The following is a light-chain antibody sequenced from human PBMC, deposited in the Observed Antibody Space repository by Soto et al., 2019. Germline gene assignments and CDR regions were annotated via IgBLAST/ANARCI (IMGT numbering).Light chain of an antibody. V-gene: IGLV2-14*01. Sequence: QSGLTQPASVSGSPGQSITSSCTGTSGDIGSYNRVSWYQQHPGKAPKLIIYEVTDRPSGVSNRFSGSKSGNTASLTISGLQAEDEAEYYCSSYTNINTRACVFGTGTKVTVL. CDR1: SGDIGSYNR. CDR2: EVT. J-gene: IGLJ1*01. CDR3: SSYTNINTRACV.